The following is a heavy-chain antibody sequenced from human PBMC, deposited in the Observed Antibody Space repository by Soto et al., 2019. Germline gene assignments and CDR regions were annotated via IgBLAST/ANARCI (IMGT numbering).Heavy chain of an antibody. CDR1: GGSISSYY. CDR3: ARNGDYAPYYYYYYGMDV. J-gene: IGHJ6*02. CDR2: IYYSGST. Sequence: SETLSLTCTVSGGSISSYYWSWIRRPPGKGLEWIGYIYYSGSTNYNPSLKSRVTISVDTSKNQFSLKLSSVTAADTAVYYCARNGDYAPYYYYYYGMDVWGQGTTVTVSS. D-gene: IGHD4-17*01. V-gene: IGHV4-59*01.